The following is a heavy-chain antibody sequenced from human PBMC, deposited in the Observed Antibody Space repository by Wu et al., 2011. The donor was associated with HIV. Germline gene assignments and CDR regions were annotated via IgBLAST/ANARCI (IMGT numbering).Heavy chain of an antibody. CDR2: IDPNSGGT. V-gene: IGHV1-2*02. J-gene: IGHJ4*02. Sequence: QVQLVQSGAEVQKPGASVQVSCRPSGYTFTAYSLYWVRQAPGQGLEWMGWIDPNSGGTSYAQKFQDRVTMTGDTSISTAYMELSRLRSDDTAVYYCARWLACTSTACYTSTPHFDYWGQGTLVTVSS. CDR3: ARWLACTSTACYTSTPHFDY. CDR1: GYTFTAYS. D-gene: IGHD2-2*02.